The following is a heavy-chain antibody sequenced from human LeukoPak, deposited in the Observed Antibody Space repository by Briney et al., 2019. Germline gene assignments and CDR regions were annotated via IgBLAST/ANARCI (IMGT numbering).Heavy chain of an antibody. J-gene: IGHJ3*01. CDR3: AREGGGRDGYNWGPFDF. CDR2: MYNYGST. V-gene: IGHV4-59*01. Sequence: SSETLSLTCIVSGGSINGYYWSWIRQPPGKGLEWIGYMYNYGSTKFNPSLESRVTISADMAKNQLSLTLYSVITADTAVYYCAREGGGRDGYNWGPFDFWGQGALVTVSS. CDR1: GGSINGYY. D-gene: IGHD5-24*01.